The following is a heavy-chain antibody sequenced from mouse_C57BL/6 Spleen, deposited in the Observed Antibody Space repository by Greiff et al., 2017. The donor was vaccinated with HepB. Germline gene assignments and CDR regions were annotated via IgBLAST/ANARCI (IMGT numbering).Heavy chain of an antibody. CDR1: GFNIKNTY. D-gene: IGHD3-1*01. V-gene: IGHV14-3*01. J-gene: IGHJ2*01. Sequence: EVQGVESVAELVRPGASVKLSCTASGFNIKNTYMHWVKQRPEQGLEWIGRIDPANGNTKYAPKFQGKATITADTSSNTAYLQLSSLTSEDTAIYYCARGLRGLYYFDYWGQGTTLTVSS. CDR3: ARGLRGLYYFDY. CDR2: IDPANGNT.